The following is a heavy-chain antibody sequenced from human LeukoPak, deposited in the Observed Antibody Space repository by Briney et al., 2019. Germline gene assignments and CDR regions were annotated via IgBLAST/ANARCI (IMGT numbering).Heavy chain of an antibody. V-gene: IGHV3-7*03. CDR2: IKQDGSEK. CDR3: ARSFTGGPSDYFDY. J-gene: IGHJ4*02. D-gene: IGHD1-14*01. Sequence: PGGSLRLSCAASGFTFSSYWMSWVRQAPGKGLEWVANIKQDGSEKYYVDSVKGRFTISRDNAKNSLYLQMNSLRAEDTAVYYCARSFTGGPSDYFDYWGQGTLVTVSS. CDR1: GFTFSSYW.